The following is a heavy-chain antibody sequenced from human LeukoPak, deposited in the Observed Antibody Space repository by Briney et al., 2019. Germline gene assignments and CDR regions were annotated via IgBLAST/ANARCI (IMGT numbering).Heavy chain of an antibody. D-gene: IGHD2-2*01. CDR1: GYTFTSYA. Sequence: ASVKVSCKASGYTFTSYAIHWVRQAPGQGLEWMGWINTNTGNPTYAQGFTGRFVFSLDTSVSTAYLQISSLKAEDTAVYYCARGVVPAAMLRHHWFDPWGQGTLVTVSS. CDR2: INTNTGNP. V-gene: IGHV7-4-1*02. J-gene: IGHJ5*02. CDR3: ARGVVPAAMLRHHWFDP.